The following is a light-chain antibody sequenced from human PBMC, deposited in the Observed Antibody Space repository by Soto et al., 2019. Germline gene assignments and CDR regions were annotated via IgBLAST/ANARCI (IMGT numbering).Light chain of an antibody. J-gene: IGKJ5*01. V-gene: IGKV2-28*01. Sequence: DIVMTQSPLSLPVTPGEPASISCRSSQSLLHNNGYNFLDWYLQRPGQSPQLLIYLGSYRASGVPDRFSGSGSGTDFTLKISRVEAEDVGVYYCMQALQTPITFGQGTRLEIK. CDR2: LGS. CDR3: MQALQTPIT. CDR1: QSLLHNNGYNF.